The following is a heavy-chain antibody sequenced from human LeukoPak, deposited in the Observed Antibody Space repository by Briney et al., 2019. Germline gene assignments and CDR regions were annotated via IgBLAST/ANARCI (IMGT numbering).Heavy chain of an antibody. CDR1: GSIFTSYW. CDR2: IDPSDSYT. J-gene: IGHJ4*02. D-gene: IGHD5-12*01. CDR3: ARHRWLRVFDY. V-gene: IGHV5-10-1*01. Sequence: GESLKISCKGSGSIFTSYWISWVRQMPGKGLERMGRIDPSDSYTNYSPSFQGHVTISADKSISTAYLQWSSLKASDTAMYYCARHRWLRVFDYWGQGTLVTVSS.